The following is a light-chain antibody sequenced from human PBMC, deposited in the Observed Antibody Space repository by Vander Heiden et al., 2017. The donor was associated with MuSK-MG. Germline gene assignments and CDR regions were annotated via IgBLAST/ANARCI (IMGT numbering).Light chain of an antibody. J-gene: IGKJ4*01. CDR2: LAS. Sequence: LHRDGYSYLDWYVQKPGQSPQLLISLASNRASGVPDRFSGTGSGTDFTLRISRVEADDVGIYYCKQPLQAGLTFGGGTKVEI. V-gene: IGKV2-28*01. CDR1: LHRDGYSY. CDR3: KQPLQAGLT.